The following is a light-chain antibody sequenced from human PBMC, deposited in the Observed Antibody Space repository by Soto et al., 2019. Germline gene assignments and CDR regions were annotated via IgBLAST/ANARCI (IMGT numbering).Light chain of an antibody. Sequence: IVMTQSPVTLSVSPGERVALSCRASQSVSDNLAWYQKKPGQAPRLLIYAASTRATGIPARFSGSGSGTEFTLTISSLQSEDSAVYYCQQYHQWPPVPFGGGSKVDI. CDR1: QSVSDN. V-gene: IGKV3-15*01. CDR2: AAS. CDR3: QQYHQWPPVP. J-gene: IGKJ4*01.